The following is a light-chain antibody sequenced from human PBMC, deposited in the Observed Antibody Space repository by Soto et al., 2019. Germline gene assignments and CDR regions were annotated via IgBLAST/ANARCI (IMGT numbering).Light chain of an antibody. V-gene: IGKV1-9*01. CDR1: QDIAGY. Sequence: DIQLTQSPSFLSASVGDRVTITCRASQDIAGYLAWFQQRPGKAPTLLIYGASTLQSGVPSRFSGSGSGTEFTLTISSLQPEDFATYYCQQLNTYPWTFGQGTKVESK. CDR2: GAS. J-gene: IGKJ1*01. CDR3: QQLNTYPWT.